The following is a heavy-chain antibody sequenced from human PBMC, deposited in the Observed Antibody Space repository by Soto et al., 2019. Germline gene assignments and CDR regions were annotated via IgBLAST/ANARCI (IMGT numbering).Heavy chain of an antibody. D-gene: IGHD6-13*01. CDR1: GYTFTSYG. CDR2: ISGHNGNK. Sequence: QVQLVQSGAEVKKPGASVKVSCKASGYTFTSYGISWVRQAPGQGLEWMGWISGHNGNKKYAQKLQGRASMTTDTSTSTAYMELRSLRSDDTAVYYCARDLGQQLFDYWGQGTLVTVSS. J-gene: IGHJ4*02. CDR3: ARDLGQQLFDY. V-gene: IGHV1-18*01.